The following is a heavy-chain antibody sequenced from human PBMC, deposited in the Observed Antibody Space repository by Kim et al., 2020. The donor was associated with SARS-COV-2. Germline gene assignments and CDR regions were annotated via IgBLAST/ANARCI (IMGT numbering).Heavy chain of an antibody. CDR3: SRGLLWFGELSYGMDV. Sequence: SLKGRFTISRENAKNSLYLQMNSLRAGDTAVYYCSRGLLWFGELSYGMDVWGQGTTVTVSS. D-gene: IGHD3-10*01. V-gene: IGHV3-13*01. J-gene: IGHJ6*02.